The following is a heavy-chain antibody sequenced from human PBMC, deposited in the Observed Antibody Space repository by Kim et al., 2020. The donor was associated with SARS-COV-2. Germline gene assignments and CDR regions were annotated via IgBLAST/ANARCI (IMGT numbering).Heavy chain of an antibody. J-gene: IGHJ4*02. CDR2: IKQDGSEK. V-gene: IGHV3-7*01. CDR1: GFTFSSYW. D-gene: IGHD3-10*01. CDR3: ARESYYGSGSYYSFLFDY. Sequence: GGSLRLSCAASGFTFSSYWMSWVRQAPGKGLEWVANIKQDGSEKYYVDSVKGRFTISRDNAKNSLYLQMNSLRAEDTAVYYCARESYYGSGSYYSFLFDYWGQGTLVTVSP.